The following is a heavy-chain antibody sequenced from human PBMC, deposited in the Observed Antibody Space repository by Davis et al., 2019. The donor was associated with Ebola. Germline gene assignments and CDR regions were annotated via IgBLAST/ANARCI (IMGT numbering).Heavy chain of an antibody. CDR1: GGSFSGYY. Sequence: MPSETLSLTCAVYGGSFSGYYWNWFRQPPGKGLEWIGEINHSGSTNYNPSLKSRVTISVDTSKNQFSLKLSTVTAADTAVYYCARGRRYSYGPPRYWGQGTLVTVSS. V-gene: IGHV4-34*01. CDR3: ARGRRYSYGPPRY. D-gene: IGHD5-18*01. CDR2: INHSGST. J-gene: IGHJ4*02.